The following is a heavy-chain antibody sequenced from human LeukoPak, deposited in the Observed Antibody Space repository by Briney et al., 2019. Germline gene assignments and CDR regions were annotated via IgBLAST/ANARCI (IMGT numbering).Heavy chain of an antibody. CDR3: ARGYSYGYRRVYYYGMDV. CDR2: IIPIFGIA. Sequence: GASVKVSCKASGGTFSSYAISRVRQAPGQGLEWMGRIIPIFGIANYAQKFQGRVTITADKSTSTAYMGLSSLRSEDTAAYYCARGYSYGYRRVYYYGMDVWGQGTTVTVSS. V-gene: IGHV1-69*04. D-gene: IGHD5-18*01. CDR1: GGTFSSYA. J-gene: IGHJ6*02.